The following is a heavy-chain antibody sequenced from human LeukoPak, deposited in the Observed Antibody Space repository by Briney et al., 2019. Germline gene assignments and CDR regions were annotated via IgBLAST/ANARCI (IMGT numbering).Heavy chain of an antibody. CDR2: IFPLFETT. CDR1: GGTFNNYA. J-gene: IGHJ4*02. Sequence: SVKVSCKASGGTFNNYAINWVRQAPGQGLEWMGGIFPLFETTNYAQGFKGRVTITADDSTSTAYMELNSLRTEDTAVYYCARGRESHGHYFHFWGQGTLVTVSS. V-gene: IGHV1-69*13. D-gene: IGHD1-26*01. CDR3: ARGRESHGHYFHF.